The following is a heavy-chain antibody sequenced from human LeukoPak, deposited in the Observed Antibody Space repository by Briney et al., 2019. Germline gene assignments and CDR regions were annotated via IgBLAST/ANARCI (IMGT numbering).Heavy chain of an antibody. CDR3: ARDLYGDYGSY. J-gene: IGHJ4*02. D-gene: IGHD4-17*01. CDR1: GFTFSDYY. V-gene: IGHV3-11*06. CDR2: ISSSSSYT. Sequence: GGSLRLSCAASGFTFSDYYMSWIRQAPGKGLEWVSYISSSSSYTNYADSVKGRFTISRDNAKNSLYLQMNSLRAEDTAVYYCARDLYGDYGSYWGQGTLATVSS.